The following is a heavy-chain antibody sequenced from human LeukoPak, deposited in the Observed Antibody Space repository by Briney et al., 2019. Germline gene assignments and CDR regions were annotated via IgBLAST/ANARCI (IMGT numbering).Heavy chain of an antibody. CDR1: GGSISSGGYY. CDR3: ASSRDVAARPDY. V-gene: IGHV4-30-2*01. J-gene: IGHJ4*02. Sequence: SQTLSPTCTVSGGSISSGGYYWSWIRQPPGKGLEWIGYIYHSGSTYYNPSLKSRVTISVDRSKNQFSLKLSSVTAADTAVYYCASSRDVAARPDYWGQGTLVTVSS. D-gene: IGHD6-6*01. CDR2: IYHSGST.